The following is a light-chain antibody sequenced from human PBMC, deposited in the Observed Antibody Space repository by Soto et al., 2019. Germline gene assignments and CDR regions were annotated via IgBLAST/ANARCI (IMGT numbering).Light chain of an antibody. J-gene: IGLJ2*01. CDR1: SSDVGGYNY. V-gene: IGLV2-14*01. CDR2: EVS. CDR3: SSYTSSSFVV. Sequence: QSALTQPASASGSPGQSITISCTGTSSDVGGYNYVSWYQQHPGKAPKLMIYEVSNRPSGVSNRFSGSKSGNTASLTISGLQAEDEADYYCSSYTSSSFVVFGGGTKLTVL.